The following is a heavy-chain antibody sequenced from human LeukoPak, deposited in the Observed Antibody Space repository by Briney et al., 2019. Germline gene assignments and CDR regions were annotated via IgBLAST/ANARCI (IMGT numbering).Heavy chain of an antibody. J-gene: IGHJ3*02. Sequence: PGGSLRLSCAAFGFSFSSYAMGWVRQAPGKGLEWVSTITSRSDQIWNVDSVRGRFTISRDNSKYTLYLQMNSLRAEDTALYYCVRDRRFPDDVFDIWGQGTMVTVSS. CDR2: ITSRSDQI. D-gene: IGHD2-21*01. CDR3: VRDRRFPDDVFDI. CDR1: GFSFSSYA. V-gene: IGHV3-23*01.